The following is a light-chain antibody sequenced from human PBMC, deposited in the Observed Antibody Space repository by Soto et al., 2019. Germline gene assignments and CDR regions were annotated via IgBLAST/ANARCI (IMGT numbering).Light chain of an antibody. CDR3: HQYGISPPT. V-gene: IGKV3-20*01. J-gene: IGKJ1*01. CDR2: GVS. CDR1: QSVSSSY. Sequence: EIVLTQSPDTLSLSPGERATLSCRASQSVSSSYLAWYQQKPGQAPRLLISGVSNRATGTPDRFSGSGSGTDFTLTISSLEPEDFAVFYCHQYGISPPTFGPGTKVDIK.